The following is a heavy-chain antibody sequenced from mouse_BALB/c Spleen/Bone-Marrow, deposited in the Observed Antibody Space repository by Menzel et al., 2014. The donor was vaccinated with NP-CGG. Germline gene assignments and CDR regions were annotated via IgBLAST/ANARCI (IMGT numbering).Heavy chain of an antibody. J-gene: IGHJ3*01. CDR1: GFSLTDYG. V-gene: IGHV2-6-5*01. Sequence: VMLVESGPGLVAPSQSLSITCTVSGFSLTDYGVSWIRQPPGKGLEWLGVIWDGGNTYYNSALKSRLSISKDNSKSQVFLKMNSLQTDDTAMYYCAKHEDRYDWFAHWGQGTLVTVSA. CDR3: AKHEDRYDWFAH. D-gene: IGHD2-14*01. CDR2: IWDGGNT.